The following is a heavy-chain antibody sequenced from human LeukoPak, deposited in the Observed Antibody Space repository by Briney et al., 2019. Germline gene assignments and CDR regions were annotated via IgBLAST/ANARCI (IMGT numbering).Heavy chain of an antibody. D-gene: IGHD2-21*01. CDR3: AKDGRSFGYYPDY. V-gene: IGHV3-30*02. Sequence: GGSLGLSCAASGFTFSSYGMHWVRQAPGKGLEWVAFIRYDGSNKYYADSVKGRFTIPRDNSKNTLYLQMNSLGAEDTAVYYCAKDGRSFGYYPDYWGQGTLVTVSS. J-gene: IGHJ4*02. CDR2: IRYDGSNK. CDR1: GFTFSSYG.